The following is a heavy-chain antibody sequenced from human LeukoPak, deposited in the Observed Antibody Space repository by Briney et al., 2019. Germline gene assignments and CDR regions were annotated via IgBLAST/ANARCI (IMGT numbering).Heavy chain of an antibody. CDR1: GGTFSSYA. CDR3: AGDRRGDRYAGY. J-gene: IGHJ4*02. D-gene: IGHD2-8*01. V-gene: IGHV1-69*01. Sequence: SVKVSCKASGGTFSSYAISWVRQAPGQGLEWMGGIIPIFGTANYAQKFQGRVTITADESTSTAYMELSSLRSEDTAVYYCAGDRRGDRYAGYWGRGTLVTVSS. CDR2: IIPIFGTA.